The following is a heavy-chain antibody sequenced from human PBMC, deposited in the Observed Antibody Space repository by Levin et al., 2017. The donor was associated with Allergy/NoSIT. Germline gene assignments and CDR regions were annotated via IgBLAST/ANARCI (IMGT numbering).Heavy chain of an antibody. V-gene: IGHV3-15*01. D-gene: IGHD3-22*01. CDR3: TTFLHYSDTSQEY. J-gene: IGHJ4*02. CDR2: IKSKTDGGTI. Sequence: AGGSLRLSCAASGFSFSIVWMNWVRQAPGKGLEWVGRIKSKTDGGTIDYAAPVKGRFTISRDDSKNTLFLEMNSLKTEDTAVYYCTTFLHYSDTSQEYWGQGTRVTVSS. CDR1: GFSFSIVW.